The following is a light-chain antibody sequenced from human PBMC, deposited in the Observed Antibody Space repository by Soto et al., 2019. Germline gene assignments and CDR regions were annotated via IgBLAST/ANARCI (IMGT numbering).Light chain of an antibody. J-gene: IGKJ2*01. CDR1: QSISTY. CDR3: QQSYSTPRLYT. Sequence: DIQMTQSPSSLSASVGDRVTITCRASQSISTYLNWYQQKPGKAPKLLIYAASSLQSGVPSRFSGRGSGADFSLTISSLQPEDFATYYCQQSYSTPRLYTFGQGTKLEIK. V-gene: IGKV1-39*01. CDR2: AAS.